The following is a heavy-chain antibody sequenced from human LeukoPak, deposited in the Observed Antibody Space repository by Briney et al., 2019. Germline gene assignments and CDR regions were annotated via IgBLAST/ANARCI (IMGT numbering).Heavy chain of an antibody. J-gene: IGHJ4*02. Sequence: SETLSLTCTVSGGSISGYYWNWIRQSPGKGLEWIGYINYSGNTNYNPSLKSRVTISVDTSKNQFSLKLSSVTAADTAVYYCARGGYSGDWGQGTLVTVSS. D-gene: IGHD5-18*01. V-gene: IGHV4-59*08. CDR1: GGSISGYY. CDR3: ARGGYSGD. CDR2: INYSGNT.